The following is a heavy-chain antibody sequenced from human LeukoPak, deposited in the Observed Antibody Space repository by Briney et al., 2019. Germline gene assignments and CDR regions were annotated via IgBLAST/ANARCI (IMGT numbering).Heavy chain of an antibody. J-gene: IGHJ4*02. CDR3: VRDPDALDY. Sequence: GGSLRLSCAASGFTFSSYSMNWVRQAPGKGLEWVSYITRSSSTIHYRDSVKGRYTISRDNAKNSLYLQMNSLRDEDTAVYYCVRDPDALDYWGQGTLVTVSS. CDR1: GFTFSSYS. V-gene: IGHV3-48*02. CDR2: ITRSSSTI.